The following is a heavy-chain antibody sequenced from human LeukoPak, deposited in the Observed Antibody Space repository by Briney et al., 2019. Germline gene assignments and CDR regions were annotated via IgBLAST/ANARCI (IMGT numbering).Heavy chain of an antibody. CDR1: GFTFSRYW. V-gene: IGHV3-7*01. CDR2: INQDGSEK. CDR3: VRVGWLDYSGMDV. Sequence: PGGSLRLSCAASGFTFSRYWMSWVRQPPGKGLEWVANINQDGSEKHYADSVKGRFTISRDNAKNSLYLQMNSLRPGDTAVYYCVRVGWLDYSGMDVWGQGTTVTVSS. D-gene: IGHD5-12*01. J-gene: IGHJ6*02.